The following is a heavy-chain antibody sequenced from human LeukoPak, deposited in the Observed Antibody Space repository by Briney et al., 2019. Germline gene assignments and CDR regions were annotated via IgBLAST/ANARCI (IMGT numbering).Heavy chain of an antibody. D-gene: IGHD1-1*01. V-gene: IGHV3-74*01. J-gene: IGHJ4*02. CDR3: ATDEAATGRLDY. CDR2: VNSDRSST. Sequence: GESLSLSCAASGFTFRSYWLHWICKAPGKGKVLVSRVNSDRSSTSHAASVKGRFTISRDHAENTLYLQINSLRAEDTAVYYCATDEAATGRLDYWGQGTLVTDSS. CDR1: GFTFRSYW.